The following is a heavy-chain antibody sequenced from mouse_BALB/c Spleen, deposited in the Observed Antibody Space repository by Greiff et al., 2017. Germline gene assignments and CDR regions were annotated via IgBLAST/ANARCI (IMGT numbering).Heavy chain of an antibody. CDR3: ARPYEYYAMDY. CDR2: ISYSGST. D-gene: IGHD2-3*01. CDR1: GYSITSDYA. J-gene: IGHJ4*01. V-gene: IGHV3-2*02. Sequence: EVQLQQSGPGLVKPSQSLSLTCTVTGYSITSDYAWNWIRQFPGNKLEWMGYISYSGSTSYNPSLKSRISITRDTSKNQFFLQLNSVTTEDTATYYCARPYEYYAMDYWGQGTSVTVSS.